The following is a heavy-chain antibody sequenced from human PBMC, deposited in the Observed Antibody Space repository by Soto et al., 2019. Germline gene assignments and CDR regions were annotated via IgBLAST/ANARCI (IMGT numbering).Heavy chain of an antibody. CDR2: IYYSGST. CDR3: ALLEWLFDGMDV. CDR1: GGSIISASYS. V-gene: IGHV4-39*01. Sequence: PSETLSLTCAVSGGSIISASYSWNWIRQPPGKGLEWIGSIYYSGSTYYNPSLKSRVTISVDTSKNQFSLKLSSVTAADTAVYYCALLEWLFDGMDVWGQRTTVTVSS. D-gene: IGHD3-3*01. J-gene: IGHJ6*02.